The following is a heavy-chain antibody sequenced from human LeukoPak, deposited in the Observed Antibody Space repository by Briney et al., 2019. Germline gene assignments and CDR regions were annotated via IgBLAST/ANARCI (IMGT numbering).Heavy chain of an antibody. V-gene: IGHV3-74*01. D-gene: IGHD3-10*01. Sequence: GGSLTLSCVVSGFTFNNYWMHWVRQVPGKGLEWVSRVNRDGSNTNYAGSVEGRFTISRDNAKKIVYLQMNSLRAEDTAVYYCARDPPVSVTMVRGGYMDVWGKGTTVTISS. CDR3: ARDPPVSVTMVRGGYMDV. CDR1: GFTFNNYW. J-gene: IGHJ6*03. CDR2: VNRDGSNT.